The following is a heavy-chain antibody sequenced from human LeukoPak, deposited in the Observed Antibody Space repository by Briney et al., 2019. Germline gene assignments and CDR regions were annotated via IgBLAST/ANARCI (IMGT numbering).Heavy chain of an antibody. CDR3: ARDPIGLNYFDS. Sequence: PGGSLRLSCAASGFTFSDYYMSWIRQAPGKGLEWVSYISSSGSTIYYADSVKGRFTISRDNAKNSVYLQMNSLRDEDTAIYYCARDPIGLNYFDSWGQGTLLTVSS. CDR2: ISSSGSTI. CDR1: GFTFSDYY. J-gene: IGHJ4*02. V-gene: IGHV3-11*01.